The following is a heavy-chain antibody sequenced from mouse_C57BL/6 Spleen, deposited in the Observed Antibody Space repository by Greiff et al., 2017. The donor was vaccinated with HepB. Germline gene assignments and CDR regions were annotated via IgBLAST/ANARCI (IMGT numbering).Heavy chain of an antibody. Sequence: VQLKESGAELVKPGASVKLSCTASGFNIKDYYMPWVKQRTEQGLEWIGRIDPEDGETKYAPTFQGKATITADTSSNTAYLQLSSLTSEDTAVYYCASGWPWFAYWGQGTLVTVSA. CDR2: IDPEDGET. V-gene: IGHV14-2*01. CDR1: GFNIKDYY. J-gene: IGHJ3*01. D-gene: IGHD1-1*02. CDR3: ASGWPWFAY.